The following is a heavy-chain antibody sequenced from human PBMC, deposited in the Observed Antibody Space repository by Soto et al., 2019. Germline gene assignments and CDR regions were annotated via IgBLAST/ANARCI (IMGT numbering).Heavy chain of an antibody. J-gene: IGHJ3*02. CDR3: AKSRPKYYYDSSGYYGHAFDI. Sequence: GGSLRLSCAASGFTFSSYAMSWVRQAPGKGLEWVSAISGSGGSTYYADSVKGRFTISRDNSKNTLYLQMNSLRAEDTAVYYCAKSRPKYYYDSSGYYGHAFDIWGQGTMVTVSS. D-gene: IGHD3-22*01. CDR2: ISGSGGST. CDR1: GFTFSSYA. V-gene: IGHV3-23*01.